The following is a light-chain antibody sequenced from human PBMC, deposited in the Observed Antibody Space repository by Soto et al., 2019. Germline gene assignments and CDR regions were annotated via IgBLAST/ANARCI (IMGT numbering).Light chain of an antibody. CDR3: ISYAGSNNPA. CDR2: DVN. V-gene: IGLV2-8*01. CDR1: SSDVGGYNY. Sequence: QSALTQPPSASGSPGQSFAISCSGTSSDVGGYNYVSWYQQHPGKAPKLMIYDVNKRPSGVPDRFSGSKSGNTASLTVSGLQAEDEADYYCISYAGSNNPAFGGGTKVTVL. J-gene: IGLJ2*01.